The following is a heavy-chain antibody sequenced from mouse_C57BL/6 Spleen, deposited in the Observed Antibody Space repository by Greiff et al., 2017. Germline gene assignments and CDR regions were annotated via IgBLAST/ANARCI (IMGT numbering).Heavy chain of an antibody. CDR2: IDPGNSYT. J-gene: IGHJ3*01. D-gene: IGHD2-1*01. Sequence: QVQLQQSGAELARPGASVKLSCKASGYTFTSYWMHWVKQRPGQGLEWIGAIDPGNSYTNYNQKFKGKATLTADTSSSTAYMELSSLTSEDSAVYYCTRRGNEGFAYWGKGTLVPVSA. V-gene: IGHV1-59*01. CDR3: TRRGNEGFAY. CDR1: GYTFTSYW.